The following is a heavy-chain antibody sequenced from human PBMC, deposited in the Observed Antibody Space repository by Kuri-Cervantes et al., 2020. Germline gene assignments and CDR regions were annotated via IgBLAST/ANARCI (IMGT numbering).Heavy chain of an antibody. J-gene: IGHJ6*03. CDR2: IIPIFGTA. D-gene: IGHD3-3*01. CDR1: GGTFSSYA. CDR3: ARGARFLEWLSYYYMDV. Sequence: SVKVSCKASGGTFSSYAISWVRQAPGQGLEWMGGIIPIFGTANYAQKFQGRVTITADESTSTAYMELSSLRSEDTAVYYCARGARFLEWLSYYYMDVWGKGTMVTVSS. V-gene: IGHV1-69*13.